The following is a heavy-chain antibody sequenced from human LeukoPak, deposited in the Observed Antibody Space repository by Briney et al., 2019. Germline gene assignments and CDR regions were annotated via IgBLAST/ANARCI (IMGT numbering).Heavy chain of an antibody. CDR2: ISLSTNGK. CDR1: GFTFSSYD. V-gene: IGHV3-23*01. CDR3: AKGDGFTVTTRVDY. Sequence: PGGSLRLSCAAAGFTFSSYDMSWVRQAPGKGLEWVSSISLSTNGKTYADSVKGRFTISTDNAKNTLYLQMNSLRADDTAVYYCAKGDGFTVTTRVDYWGQGTLVTVSS. D-gene: IGHD4-17*01. J-gene: IGHJ4*02.